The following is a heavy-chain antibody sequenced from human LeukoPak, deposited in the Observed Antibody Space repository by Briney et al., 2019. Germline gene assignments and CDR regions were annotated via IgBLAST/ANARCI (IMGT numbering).Heavy chain of an antibody. V-gene: IGHV4-30-2*01. CDR2: IYHSGST. D-gene: IGHD3-3*01. CDR1: GGSISSGGYS. J-gene: IGHJ4*02. Sequence: PSETLSLTCAVSGGSISSGGYSWSWIRQPPGKGLEWIGYIYHSGSTYYNPSLKSRVTISVDRSKNQFSLKLSSVTAADTAVYYCARAYYDFWSGLTAFDYRGQGTLVTVSS. CDR3: ARAYYDFWSGLTAFDY.